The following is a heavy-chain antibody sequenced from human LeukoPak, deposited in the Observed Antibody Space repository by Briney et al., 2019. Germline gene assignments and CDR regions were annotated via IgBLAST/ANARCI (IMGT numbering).Heavy chain of an antibody. V-gene: IGHV3-48*04. CDR2: INSNSDTV. Sequence: LPGGSLRLSRAASGFTFRTYGMNWVRQAPGKGLEWISYINSNSDTVHYSNSVEGRFTISRDNAKNSLYLQMNSLRAEDTAMYYCARDTRGESDYWGHGTLVTVSS. CDR1: GFTFRTYG. J-gene: IGHJ4*01. D-gene: IGHD2-2*01. CDR3: ARDTRGESDY.